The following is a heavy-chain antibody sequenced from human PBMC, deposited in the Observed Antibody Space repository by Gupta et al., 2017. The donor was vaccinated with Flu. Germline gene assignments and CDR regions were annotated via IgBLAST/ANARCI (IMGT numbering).Heavy chain of an antibody. J-gene: IGHJ4*02. CDR3: VSSGSRDY. Sequence: QVQLVESGGGVVQPGKSLRLSCVASGLTFRSAGFHWIRQAPGKGLEWVAVIWYDGSKEFYSDSVKGRFSISRDNSRSTVYLQMNGLRVDDTAMYYCVSSGSRDYWGQGTLVTVSS. V-gene: IGHV3-33*03. CDR1: GLTFRSAG. CDR2: IWYDGSKE. D-gene: IGHD1-26*01.